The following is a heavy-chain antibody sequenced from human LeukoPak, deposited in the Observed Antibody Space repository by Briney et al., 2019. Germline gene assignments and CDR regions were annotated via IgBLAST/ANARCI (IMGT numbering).Heavy chain of an antibody. CDR3: TTVGDYYGSGSYDH. Sequence: PGWSLRLSCVASGGIFRNALWSWVRQTPGRGVDWVGRIKSKNGGGGRDYAAPVKGRFSILSNANNKNVHLQMSSIRTDDSAVYYCTTVGDYYGSGSYDHWGQGKMVTVSS. CDR1: GGIFRNAL. CDR2: IKSKNGGGGR. D-gene: IGHD3-10*01. V-gene: IGHV3-15*01. J-gene: IGHJ4*02.